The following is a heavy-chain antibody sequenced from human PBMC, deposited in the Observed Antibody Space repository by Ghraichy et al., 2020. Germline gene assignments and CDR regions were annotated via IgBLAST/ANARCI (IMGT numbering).Heavy chain of an antibody. Sequence: LSLTCAASGFTFSSHTMNWVRQAPGKGLEWVSSASASGNYIYHADAVKGRFTTSRDNARNSLFLQMDSLRVDDSALYYCARSDIRTALFGMDVWGRGTTVIVSS. J-gene: IGHJ6*02. CDR1: GFTFSSHT. CDR2: ASASGNYI. D-gene: IGHD2-21*02. V-gene: IGHV3-21*06. CDR3: ARSDIRTALFGMDV.